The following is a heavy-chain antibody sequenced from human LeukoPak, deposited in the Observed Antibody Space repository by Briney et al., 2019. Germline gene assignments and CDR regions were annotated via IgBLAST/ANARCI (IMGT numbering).Heavy chain of an antibody. D-gene: IGHD3-22*01. J-gene: IGHJ4*02. V-gene: IGHV3-23*01. Sequence: GGSLRLSCAASTFTASKFTFSSYVMSWVRQAPGKGLEWVSAISGIGGSTSYADSVKGWFTVSRDNSKNTLYLQMNSLRAEDTAVYYCAKDSRMMVVFITGKGTEFDCWGQGALVIVSS. CDR2: ISGIGGST. CDR3: AKDSRMMVVFITGKGTEFDC. CDR1: TFTASKFTFSSYV.